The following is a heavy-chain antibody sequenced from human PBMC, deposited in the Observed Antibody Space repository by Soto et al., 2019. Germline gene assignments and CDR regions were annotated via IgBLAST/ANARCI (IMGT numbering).Heavy chain of an antibody. V-gene: IGHV3-30-3*01. Sequence: GGSLRLSCAASGFTFSSYAMHWVRQAPGKGLEWVAVISYDGSNKYCADSVKGRFTISRDNSKNTLYLQMNSLRAEDTAVYYCAREDPIWNYPYYGMDVWGQGTTVTVSS. D-gene: IGHD1-1*01. CDR3: AREDPIWNYPYYGMDV. CDR1: GFTFSSYA. CDR2: ISYDGSNK. J-gene: IGHJ6*02.